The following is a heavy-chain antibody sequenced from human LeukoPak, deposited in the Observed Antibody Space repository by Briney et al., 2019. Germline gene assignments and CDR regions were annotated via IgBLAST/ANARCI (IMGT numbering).Heavy chain of an antibody. CDR1: GHTFTSYG. D-gene: IGHD6-19*01. CDR2: ISVYNGNT. Sequence: GASVKVSCKSSGHTFTSYGINWVRQAPGQGLEWMGWISVYNGNTCYAQKFQGRITMTTDTSTGTAYMDLRSLRSDDTAVYYCVSAQEIAVAGSYFDYWGQGTLVTVSS. J-gene: IGHJ4*02. V-gene: IGHV1-18*01. CDR3: VSAQEIAVAGSYFDY.